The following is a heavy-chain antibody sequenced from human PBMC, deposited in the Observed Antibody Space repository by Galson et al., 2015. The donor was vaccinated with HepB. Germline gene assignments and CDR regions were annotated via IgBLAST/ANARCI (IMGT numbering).Heavy chain of an antibody. CDR3: ARDQAGYSPDFDY. Sequence: SLRLSCAASGFTFDDYAMHWVRQAPGKGLEWVSGISWNSGSIGYADSVKGRFTISRDNAKNSLYLQMNSLRAEDTALYYCARDQAGYSPDFDYWGQGTLVTVSS. J-gene: IGHJ4*02. CDR1: GFTFDDYA. V-gene: IGHV3-9*01. D-gene: IGHD5-18*01. CDR2: ISWNSGSI.